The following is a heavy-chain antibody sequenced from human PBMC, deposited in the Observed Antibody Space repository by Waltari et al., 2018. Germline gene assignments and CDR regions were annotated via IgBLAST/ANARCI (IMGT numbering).Heavy chain of an antibody. J-gene: IGHJ4*02. Sequence: EVKLVESGGGLVNPGGSLRIACAACGFAVRRNHMSWVRQSPGRGLEWVSIMYPAGSSYNADSVEGRFTMSRDISNNMVHLQMNRLRLEDSATYYCATAKDEQTAMVYFDNWGQGTLVSVSS. V-gene: IGHV3-66*02. CDR2: MYPAGSS. CDR3: ATAKDEQTAMVYFDN. D-gene: IGHD5-18*01. CDR1: GFAVRRNH.